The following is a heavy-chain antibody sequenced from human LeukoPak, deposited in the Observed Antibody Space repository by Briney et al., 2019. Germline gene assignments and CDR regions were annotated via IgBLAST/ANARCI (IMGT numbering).Heavy chain of an antibody. V-gene: IGHV1-69*13. D-gene: IGHD6-19*01. J-gene: IGHJ4*02. CDR2: IIPIFGTA. CDR3: ASRQSSGWYPLGY. Sequence: ASVKVSCKASGYTFTSYGISWVRQAPGQGLEWMGGIIPIFGTANYAQKFQGRVTITADESTSTAYMELSSLRSEDTAVYYCASRQSSGWYPLGYWGQGTLVTVSS. CDR1: GYTFTSYG.